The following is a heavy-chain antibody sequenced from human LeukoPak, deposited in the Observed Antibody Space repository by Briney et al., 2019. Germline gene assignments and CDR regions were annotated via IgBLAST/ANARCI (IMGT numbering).Heavy chain of an antibody. CDR1: GFTFSSYA. CDR3: ATYRQVLLPFES. Sequence: GGSLRLSCAASGFTFSSYAMSWVRQAPGKGLEWVSAISGSGGSTYYADSVVGRFTISRDNSKNTLYLQMNSLRAEDTAVYYCATYRQVLLPFESWGQGTLVTVSS. V-gene: IGHV3-23*01. J-gene: IGHJ4*02. CDR2: ISGSGGST. D-gene: IGHD2-8*02.